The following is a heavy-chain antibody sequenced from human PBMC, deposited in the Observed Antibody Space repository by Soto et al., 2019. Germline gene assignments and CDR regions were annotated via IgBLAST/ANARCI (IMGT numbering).Heavy chain of an antibody. CDR1: GYTFTSYY. V-gene: IGHV1-46*03. D-gene: IGHD3-3*01. J-gene: IGHJ5*02. CDR3: ARGGYDFWSGQSQEWFDP. Sequence: ASVKVSCKASGYTFTSYYMHWVRQAPGQGLEWMGIINPSGGSTSYAQKFQGSVTMTRDTSTSTVYMELSSLRSEDTAVYYCARGGYDFWSGQSQEWFDPWGQGTLVTVSS. CDR2: INPSGGST.